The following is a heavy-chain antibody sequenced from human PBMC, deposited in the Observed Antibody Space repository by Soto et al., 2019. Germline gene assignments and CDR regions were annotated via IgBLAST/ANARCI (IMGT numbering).Heavy chain of an antibody. V-gene: IGHV3-30*18. D-gene: IGHD3-10*01. J-gene: IGHJ6*02. CDR1: GFTFSSYG. Sequence: QVQLLESGGGVVQPGRSLRLSCAASGFTFSSYGMHWVRQAPGKGLEWVAVISYDGSNKYYADSVKGRFTISRDNSKNPLYRQVNSLRAEDTAVYYCAEDLISPPASSPQAIYYYGMDVWGQGTTVTVS. CDR2: ISYDGSNK. CDR3: AEDLISPPASSPQAIYYYGMDV.